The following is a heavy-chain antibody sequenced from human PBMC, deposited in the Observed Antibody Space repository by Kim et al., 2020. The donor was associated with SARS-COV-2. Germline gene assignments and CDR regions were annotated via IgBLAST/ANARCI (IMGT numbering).Heavy chain of an antibody. CDR3: ARVLVGGKLRGPFDY. D-gene: IGHD2-15*01. CDR1: GGSISSSSYY. J-gene: IGHJ4*02. CDR2: IYYSGST. Sequence: SETLSLTCTVSGGSISSSSYYWGWIRQPPGKGLEWIGSIYYSGSTYYNPSLKSRVTISVDTSKNQFSLKLSSVTAADTAVYYCARVLVGGKLRGPFDYWGQGTLVTVSS. V-gene: IGHV4-39*07.